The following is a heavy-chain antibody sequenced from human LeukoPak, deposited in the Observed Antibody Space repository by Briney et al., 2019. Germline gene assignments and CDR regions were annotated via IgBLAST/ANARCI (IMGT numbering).Heavy chain of an antibody. CDR1: GGSISSSSYY. CDR3: AISKRNYTVDY. D-gene: IGHD1-7*01. Sequence: SETLSLTCTVSGGSISSSSYYWGWIRQPPGKGLEWIGSIYYSGSTYYNPSLKSRVTISVDTSKNQFSLKLSSVTAADTAVYYCAISKRNYTVDYWGQGTLVTVSS. J-gene: IGHJ4*02. CDR2: IYYSGST. V-gene: IGHV4-39*07.